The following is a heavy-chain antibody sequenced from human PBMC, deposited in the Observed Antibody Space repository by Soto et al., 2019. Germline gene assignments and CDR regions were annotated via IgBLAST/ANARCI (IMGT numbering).Heavy chain of an antibody. J-gene: IGHJ4*02. Sequence: GGSLRLSCAASGFTFSSYGMHWVRQAPGKGLEWVAVIWYDGSNKNDAASWKGEFTNPRDNSKNTLYLQMNSLRAEDTAVYYCARAPLPYYDFWSGYLIPYFDYWGQGTLVTVSS. CDR2: IWYDGSNK. CDR3: ARAPLPYYDFWSGYLIPYFDY. V-gene: IGHV3-33*01. D-gene: IGHD3-3*01. CDR1: GFTFSSYG.